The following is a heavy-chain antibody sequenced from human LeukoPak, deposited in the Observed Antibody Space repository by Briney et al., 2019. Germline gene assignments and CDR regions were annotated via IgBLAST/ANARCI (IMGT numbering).Heavy chain of an antibody. CDR3: VKEPSRGSYADH. J-gene: IGHJ4*02. D-gene: IGHD3-16*01. V-gene: IGHV3-30*18. CDR1: GFTFSSYG. Sequence: GGSLKLSCAASGFTFSSYGMHWVRQAPGKGLEWVAVISYDGSNEYYADSVKGRFTTSRDNSKNTLYLQMNSLRAEDTAVYYCVKEPSRGSYADHWGQGTLVTVSS. CDR2: ISYDGSNE.